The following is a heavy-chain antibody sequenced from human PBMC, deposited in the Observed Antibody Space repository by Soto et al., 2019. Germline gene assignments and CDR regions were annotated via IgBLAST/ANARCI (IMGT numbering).Heavy chain of an antibody. CDR1: GGSINSGGYY. CDR3: ARATPSVATLGYGMDV. J-gene: IGHJ6*02. V-gene: IGHV4-31*03. CDR2: IYYTGST. D-gene: IGHD5-12*01. Sequence: QVQLQESGPGLVKPSQTLSLTCTVSGGSINSGGYYWNWIRQHPGRGLEWMGYIYYTGSTYYNPSLKSRITFSIDTSRNQFSLEVNSVTAADTAVYYCARATPSVATLGYGMDVWGQGTTVVVSS.